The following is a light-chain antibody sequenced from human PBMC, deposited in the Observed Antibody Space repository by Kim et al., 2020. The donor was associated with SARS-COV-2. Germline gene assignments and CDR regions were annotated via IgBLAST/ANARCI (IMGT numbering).Light chain of an antibody. CDR2: GSS. Sequence: SPGERAHLSCRASQTVASNYLNWYQQRPGQAPRLLIFGSSIRATGIPDRFSGSGSGADFTLTISRLEPEDFAVYYCQQSSSSPLTFGGGTKVDIK. CDR1: QTVASNY. V-gene: IGKV3-20*01. J-gene: IGKJ4*01. CDR3: QQSSSSPLT.